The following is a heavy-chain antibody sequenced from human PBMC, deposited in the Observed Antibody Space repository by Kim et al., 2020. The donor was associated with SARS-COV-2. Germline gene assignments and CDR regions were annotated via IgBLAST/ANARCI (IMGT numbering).Heavy chain of an antibody. CDR3: ARDLLAYGGFGELLPYYYYYGMDV. J-gene: IGHJ6*02. CDR2: ISSSSSYT. Sequence: GGSLRLSCAASGFTFSDYYMSWIRQAPGKGLEWVSYISSSSSYTNYADSVKGRFTISRDNAKNSLYLQMNSLRAEDTAVYYCARDLLAYGGFGELLPYYYYYGMDVWGQGTTVTVSS. V-gene: IGHV3-11*06. CDR1: GFTFSDYY. D-gene: IGHD3-10*01.